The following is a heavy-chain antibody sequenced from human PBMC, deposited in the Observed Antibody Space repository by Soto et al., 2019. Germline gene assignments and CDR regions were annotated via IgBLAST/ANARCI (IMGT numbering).Heavy chain of an antibody. CDR1: GYSFTSYG. CDR3: AREPAAGDWFGP. D-gene: IGHD6-13*01. J-gene: IGHJ5*02. CDR2: INTYNGNT. V-gene: IGHV1-18*01. Sequence: QVQLVQSGAEVKKPGASVKVSCKASGYSFTSYGITWVRQAPGQGLEWMGWINTYNGNTNYAQKLQGRVTMSTDTSTSTAYMALRSLRSDDTAVYYCAREPAAGDWFGPWGQGTLVTVSP.